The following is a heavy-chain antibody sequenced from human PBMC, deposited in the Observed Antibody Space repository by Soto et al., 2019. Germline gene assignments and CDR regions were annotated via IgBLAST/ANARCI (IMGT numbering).Heavy chain of an antibody. Sequence: SETLSLTCTVSGGSLNSGGFYWIWIRQRPGKGLEWIGYIFNSGTTYYNPSLGTRLSMSVDTSKNQFSLNLTSVTAADAAVYYCAKATMNFYDRSGYYFDDWGQGTPVTVSS. D-gene: IGHD3-22*01. CDR3: AKATMNFYDRSGYYFDD. CDR2: IFNSGTT. V-gene: IGHV4-31*03. J-gene: IGHJ4*02. CDR1: GGSLNSGGFY.